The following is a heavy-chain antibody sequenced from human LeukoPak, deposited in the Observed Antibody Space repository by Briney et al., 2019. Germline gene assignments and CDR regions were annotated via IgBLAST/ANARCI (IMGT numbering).Heavy chain of an antibody. CDR2: INADNGYT. D-gene: IGHD2-2*01. CDR1: RYTFTSFA. CDR3: ARVGLIVVPVAMEYRNWFDP. Sequence: ASVKVSCKASRYTFTSFAMHWVRQAPGQRLEWMGWINADNGYTKYSQKFQGRLTITRDTSASTAYMELSSLRSEDTAVYYCARVGLIVVPVAMEYRNWFDPWGQGTLVTVSS. J-gene: IGHJ5*02. V-gene: IGHV1-3*01.